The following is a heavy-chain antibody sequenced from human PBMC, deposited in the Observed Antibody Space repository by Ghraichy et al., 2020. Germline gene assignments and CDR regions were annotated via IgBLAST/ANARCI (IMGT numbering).Heavy chain of an antibody. CDR1: GGSISSYY. D-gene: IGHD3-10*01. Sequence: SETLSLTCTVSGGSISSYYWSWIRQPPGKGLEWIGYIYYSGSTNYNPSLKSRVTISVDTSKNQFSLKLSSVTAADTAVYYCARDVEGRFMGRYYYYGMDVWGQGTTVTVSS. V-gene: IGHV4-59*01. CDR3: ARDVEGRFMGRYYYYGMDV. CDR2: IYYSGST. J-gene: IGHJ6*02.